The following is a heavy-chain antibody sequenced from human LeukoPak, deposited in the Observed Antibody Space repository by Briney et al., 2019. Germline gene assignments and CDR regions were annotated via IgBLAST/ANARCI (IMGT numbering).Heavy chain of an antibody. J-gene: IGHJ5*02. CDR1: GYSFTSSW. CDR2: IYPSDSDT. V-gene: IGHV5-51*01. D-gene: IGHD2-15*01. CDR3: ARLSGGSP. Sequence: GESLKISCKASGYSFTSSWIGWVRQMPGKGLEWVGTIYPSDSDTRYSPSFQGQVTISVDKSINTAYLQWSSLEASDSAIYYCARLSGGSPWGQGTLVTVSS.